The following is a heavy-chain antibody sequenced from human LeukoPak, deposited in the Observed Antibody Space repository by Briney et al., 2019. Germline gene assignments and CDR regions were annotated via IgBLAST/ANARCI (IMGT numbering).Heavy chain of an antibody. D-gene: IGHD3-22*01. V-gene: IGHV3-21*01. Sequence: GGSLRLSCAASGFTFSGHSMNWVRQAPGQGLEWVSSISTSGTHLYYADSVKGRFTISRDNAKNSLYLQMNSLRAEDTAVYYCARDNYASSGCYFDWGQGTLVTVSS. CDR2: ISTSGTHL. CDR3: ARDNYASSGCYFD. J-gene: IGHJ4*02. CDR1: GFTFSGHS.